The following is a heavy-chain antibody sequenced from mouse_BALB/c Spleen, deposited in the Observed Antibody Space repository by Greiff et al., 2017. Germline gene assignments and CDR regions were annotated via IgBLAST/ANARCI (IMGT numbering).Heavy chain of an antibody. D-gene: IGHD2-3*01. J-gene: IGHJ3*01. CDR3: ARGRVDGYYRFAY. Sequence: EVKLVESGGGLVKPGGSLKLSCAASGFTFSSYAMSWVRQTPEKRLEWVASISSGGSTYYPDSVKGRFTISRDNARNILYLQMSSLRSEDTAMYYCARGRVDGYYRFAYWGQGTLVTVSA. CDR1: GFTFSSYA. V-gene: IGHV5-6-5*01. CDR2: ISSGGST.